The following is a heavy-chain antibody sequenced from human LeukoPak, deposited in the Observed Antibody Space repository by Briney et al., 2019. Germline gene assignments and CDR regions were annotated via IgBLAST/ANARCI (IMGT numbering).Heavy chain of an antibody. CDR3: ARMGSGSYYSDY. Sequence: GGSLRLSCAASGFTFSTYSMNWVRQAPGKGLEWVSSVSSSSSYIYYADSLKGRFTISRDNAKNSLYLQMNSLRAEDTAVYYCARMGSGSYYSDYWGQGTLVTASS. J-gene: IGHJ4*02. CDR1: GFTFSTYS. D-gene: IGHD3-10*01. V-gene: IGHV3-21*01. CDR2: VSSSSSYI.